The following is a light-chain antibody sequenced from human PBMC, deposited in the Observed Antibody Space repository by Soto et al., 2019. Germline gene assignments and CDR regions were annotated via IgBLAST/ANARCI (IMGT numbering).Light chain of an antibody. CDR3: QSADRSGTYV. V-gene: IGLV3-25*02. J-gene: IGLJ1*01. CDR2: KDT. Sequence: SYELTQPPSVSVSPGQTARITCSGDAMAKQYAHWYQQKPGQAPVLVIYKDTERPSGIPERFSGSRSGTTVTLTISGAQAEDEADYYCQSADRSGTYVFGSGTKLTVL. CDR1: AMAKQY.